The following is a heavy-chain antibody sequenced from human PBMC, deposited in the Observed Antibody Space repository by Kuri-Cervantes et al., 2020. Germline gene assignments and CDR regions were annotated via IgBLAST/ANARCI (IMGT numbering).Heavy chain of an antibody. CDR3: ARDRIFGVVITDY. CDR2: INPNSGGT. J-gene: IGHJ4*02. CDR1: GYTFTGYY. Sequence: ASVKVSCKASGYTFTGYYMHWVRQAPGQGLEWMGWINPNSGGTNYAQKFQGWVTMTRDTSISTAYMELSRLRSDDTAVYYCARDRIFGVVITDYWGQGILVTVSS. D-gene: IGHD3-3*01. V-gene: IGHV1-2*04.